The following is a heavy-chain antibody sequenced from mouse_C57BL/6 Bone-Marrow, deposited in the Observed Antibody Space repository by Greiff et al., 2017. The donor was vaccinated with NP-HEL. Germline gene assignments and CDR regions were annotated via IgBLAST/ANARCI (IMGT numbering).Heavy chain of an antibody. CDR2: INPGSGGT. CDR1: GYAFTNYL. J-gene: IGHJ4*01. Sequence: VQLQQSGAELVRPGTSVKVSCKASGYAFTNYLIEWVKQRPGQGLEWIGLINPGSGGTNYNEKFKGKATLTADKSSSTAYMQLSRLTSEDSAVYVCARWGDCYAMDYWGQGTSVTVSS. CDR3: ARWGDCYAMDY. V-gene: IGHV1-54*01.